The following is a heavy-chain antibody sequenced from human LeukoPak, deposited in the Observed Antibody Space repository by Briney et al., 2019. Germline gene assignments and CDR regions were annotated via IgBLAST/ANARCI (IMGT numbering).Heavy chain of an antibody. Sequence: PSETLSLTCTVSGGSISSYYWSWIRQPPGKGLEWIGYIYYSGSTNYNPSLKSRVTISVDTSKNQFSLKLSSVTAADTAVYYSARLVPAAWWFDPWGQGTLVTVSS. CDR3: ARLVPAAWWFDP. D-gene: IGHD2-2*01. CDR1: GGSISSYY. CDR2: IYYSGST. V-gene: IGHV4-59*01. J-gene: IGHJ5*02.